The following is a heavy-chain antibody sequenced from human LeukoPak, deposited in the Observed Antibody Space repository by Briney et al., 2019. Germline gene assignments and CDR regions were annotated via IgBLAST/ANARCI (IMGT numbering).Heavy chain of an antibody. D-gene: IGHD5-18*01. CDR1: GGSISSHY. CDR3: ATIKRGSIFGYFDF. Sequence: SETLSLTCTVSGGSISSHYWSWIRQPPGKGLEWIAYLFDSVNTKDNPSLQSRLTLSADTSKNQFSLRLSSVTAADTAVYYCATIKRGSIFGYFDFWGQGIKVTVSS. CDR2: LFDSVNT. J-gene: IGHJ4*02. V-gene: IGHV4-59*11.